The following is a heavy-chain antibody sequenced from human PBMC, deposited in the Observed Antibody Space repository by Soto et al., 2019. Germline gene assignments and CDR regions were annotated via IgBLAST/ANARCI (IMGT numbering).Heavy chain of an antibody. CDR2: ISAYNGNT. D-gene: IGHD3-22*01. CDR1: GYTFTSYA. Sequence: GASVKVSCKASGYTFTSYAMNWVRQAPGQGLEWMGWISAYNGNTNYAQKLQGRVTMTTDTSTSTAYMELRSLRSDDTAVYYCARDDSSGPYHHFDCWGQGPLVTVSS. J-gene: IGHJ4*02. V-gene: IGHV1-18*01. CDR3: ARDDSSGPYHHFDC.